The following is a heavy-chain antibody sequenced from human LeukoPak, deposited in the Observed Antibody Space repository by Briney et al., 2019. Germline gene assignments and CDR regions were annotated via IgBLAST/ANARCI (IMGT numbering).Heavy chain of an antibody. CDR3: AGCIGGSCYSGIDY. V-gene: IGHV4-59*01. J-gene: IGHJ4*02. D-gene: IGHD2-15*01. Sequence: SETLSLTCAVYGGSFSGYYWSWIRQPPGKELEWIGYIFYSGSTNYNPSLKSRVTISIDTPKNQFSLRLKSVIAADSAVYYCAGCIGGSCYSGIDYWGQGILVTVSS. CDR2: IFYSGST. CDR1: GGSFSGYY.